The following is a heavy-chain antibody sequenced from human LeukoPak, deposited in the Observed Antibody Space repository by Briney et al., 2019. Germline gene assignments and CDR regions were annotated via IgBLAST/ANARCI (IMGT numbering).Heavy chain of an antibody. CDR1: GFTFSSYA. CDR2: ISGGGGST. V-gene: IGHV3-23*01. D-gene: IGHD3-22*01. J-gene: IGHJ3*02. Sequence: GGSLRLSCAASGFTFSSYAMSWVRQAPGKGLEWVSAISGGGGSTYYADSVKGRFTISRDNSKNTLYLQMNSLRAEDTAVYYCAKDSTASMIWAPDAFDIWGQGTMVTVSS. CDR3: AKDSTASMIWAPDAFDI.